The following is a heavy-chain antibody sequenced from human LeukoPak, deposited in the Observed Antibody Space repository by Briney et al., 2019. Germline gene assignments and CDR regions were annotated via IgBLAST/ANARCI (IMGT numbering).Heavy chain of an antibody. J-gene: IGHJ4*02. CDR3: TTDGSGWTFDD. CDR2: IKSKTDGETR. Sequence: GGSLRLSCAASGFTFNNAWMSWVRQAPGKGLEWVGRIKSKTDGETRDYATPVKGRFTISRGDSKNTLYLQMNSLKTEDTAVYYCTTDGSGWTFDDWGQGTLVTVSS. V-gene: IGHV3-15*01. CDR1: GFTFNNAW. D-gene: IGHD6-19*01.